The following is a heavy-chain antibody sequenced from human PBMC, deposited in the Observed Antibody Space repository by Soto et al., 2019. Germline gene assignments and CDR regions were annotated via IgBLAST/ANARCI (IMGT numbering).Heavy chain of an antibody. Sequence: SETLSLTCTVSGGSISPYYWSWIRQPPGRGLEWIGYIYYSGSTNYNPSLKSRATISVDTSKNQFSLKLSSVTAADTAVYYCARDIGGYYDSSSYANWGQGTLVTVSS. J-gene: IGHJ4*02. D-gene: IGHD3-22*01. CDR3: ARDIGGYYDSSSYAN. CDR1: GGSISPYY. V-gene: IGHV4-59*01. CDR2: IYYSGST.